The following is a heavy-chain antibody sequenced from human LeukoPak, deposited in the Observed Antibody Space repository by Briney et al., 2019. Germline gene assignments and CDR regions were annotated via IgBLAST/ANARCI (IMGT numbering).Heavy chain of an antibody. V-gene: IGHV4-4*07. J-gene: IGHJ5*02. CDR1: GGSISSYY. Sequence: TASETLSLTCTVSGGSISSYYWSWIRQPAGKGLEWIGRIYTSGSTNYNPSLKSRVTISLETSKNQFSLKLSSVTAADTAVYYCAGRRITIFGEVIRSRRHYFDPWGQGSLVTVSS. CDR2: IYTSGST. CDR3: AGRRITIFGEVIRSRRHYFDP. D-gene: IGHD3-3*01.